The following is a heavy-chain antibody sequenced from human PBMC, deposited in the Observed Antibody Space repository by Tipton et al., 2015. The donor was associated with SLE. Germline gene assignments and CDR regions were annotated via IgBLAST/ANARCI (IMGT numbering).Heavy chain of an antibody. CDR1: GFTVSSNY. Sequence: SLRLSCAASGFTVSSNYMSWVRQAPGKGLEWVSVIYSGGSTYYADSVKGRLTISRDNSKNTLYLQMNSLRAEDTAVYYCARVRYTTGGAFDIWGQGTMVTVSS. J-gene: IGHJ3*02. D-gene: IGHD3-16*02. CDR2: IYSGGST. CDR3: ARVRYTTGGAFDI. V-gene: IGHV3-53*05.